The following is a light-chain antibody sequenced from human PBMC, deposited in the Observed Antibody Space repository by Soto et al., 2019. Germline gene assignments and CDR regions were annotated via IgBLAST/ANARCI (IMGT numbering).Light chain of an antibody. Sequence: QSALTQPASVSGSPGQSITISCTGTSSDVGSYNLVSWYQQHPGKAPKLMIYEVSKRPSGVSNRFSGSKSGNTASLTISGLQDEDEADYYCRSYAGSSTLVFGGGTKLTVL. CDR2: EVS. V-gene: IGLV2-23*02. CDR3: RSYAGSSTLV. CDR1: SSDVGSYNL. J-gene: IGLJ2*01.